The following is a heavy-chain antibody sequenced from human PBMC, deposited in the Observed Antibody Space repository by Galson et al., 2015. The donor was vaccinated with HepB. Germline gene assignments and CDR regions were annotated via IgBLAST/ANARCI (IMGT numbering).Heavy chain of an antibody. V-gene: IGHV3-23*01. D-gene: IGHD2-2*01. CDR3: AKVLGYCSSTSCHPIFDY. CDR1: GFTFSSYA. J-gene: IGHJ4*02. Sequence: SLRLSCAASGFTFSSYAMSWVRQAPGKGLEWVSAISGSGGSTYYADSVKGRFTISRDNSKNTLYLQMNSLRAEDTAVYYCAKVLGYCSSTSCHPIFDYWGQGTLVTVSS. CDR2: ISGSGGST.